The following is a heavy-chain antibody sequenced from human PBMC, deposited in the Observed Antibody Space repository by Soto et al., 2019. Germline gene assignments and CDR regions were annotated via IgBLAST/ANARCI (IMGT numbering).Heavy chain of an antibody. J-gene: IGHJ6*02. Sequence: QVQLVQSGAKVKKPGASVKVSCKASGYTFTSYGISWVRQAPGQGLEWMGWISAYNGNTNYAQKLQGRVTMTTDTSTSTAYMELRSLRSDDTAVYYCARVVVVPAASLRYYYGMDVWGQGTTVTVSS. D-gene: IGHD2-2*01. V-gene: IGHV1-18*04. CDR3: ARVVVVPAASLRYYYGMDV. CDR1: GYTFTSYG. CDR2: ISAYNGNT.